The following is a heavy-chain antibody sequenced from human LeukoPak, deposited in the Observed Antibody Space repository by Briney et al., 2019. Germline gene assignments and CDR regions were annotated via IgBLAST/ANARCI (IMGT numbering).Heavy chain of an antibody. CDR1: GFTFSSYS. CDR3: ASPYCSSTSCHGDAFDI. V-gene: IGHV3-21*01. Sequence: AGGPLRLSCAASGFTFSSYSMNWVRQAPGKGLEWVSSISSSSSYIYYADSVKGRFTISRDNAKNSLYLQMNSLRAEDTAVYYCASPYCSSTSCHGDAFDIWGQGTMVTVSS. J-gene: IGHJ3*02. CDR2: ISSSSSYI. D-gene: IGHD2-2*01.